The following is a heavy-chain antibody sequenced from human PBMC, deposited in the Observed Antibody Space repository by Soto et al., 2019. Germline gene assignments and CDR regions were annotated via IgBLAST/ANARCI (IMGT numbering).Heavy chain of an antibody. V-gene: IGHV1-69*06. CDR3: ATTSSGGRLPDDY. CDR2: IIPIFGTA. J-gene: IGHJ4*02. Sequence: QVQLVQSGAEVKKPGSSVKVSCKASGGTFSSYAISWVRQAPGQGLEWMGGIIPIFGTANYAQKFQGRVTITADKSTSTAHMELSSLRSEDTALYYCATTSSGGRLPDDYWGQGTLVTVSS. CDR1: GGTFSSYA. D-gene: IGHD3-16*01.